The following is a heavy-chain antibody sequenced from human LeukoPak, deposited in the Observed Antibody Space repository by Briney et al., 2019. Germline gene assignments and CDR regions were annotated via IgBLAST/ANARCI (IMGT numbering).Heavy chain of an antibody. J-gene: IGHJ4*02. CDR2: IIPIFGTA. CDR3: ARDLSYGSGYYSPGY. Sequence: GASVKVSCKASGGTFSSYAISWVRQAPGQGLEWMGGIIPIFGTANYAQKFQGRVTITADESTSTAYMELSSLRSEDTAVYYCARDLSYGSGYYSPGYWGQGTLVTVSS. V-gene: IGHV1-69*13. CDR1: GGTFSSYA. D-gene: IGHD3-22*01.